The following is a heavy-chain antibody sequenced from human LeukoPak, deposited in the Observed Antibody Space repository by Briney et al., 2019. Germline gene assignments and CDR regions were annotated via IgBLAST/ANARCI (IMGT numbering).Heavy chain of an antibody. Sequence: GGSLRLSCPASGFTFTSYWMHWVRQAPGKGLVWVSRVDGDGSTTTYADSVKGRFTISRDNAKNTLYLQMNSLRAEDTAVYYCARPQHGDLYAFDIWGQGTMVTVSS. J-gene: IGHJ3*02. CDR1: GFTFTSYW. D-gene: IGHD4-17*01. V-gene: IGHV3-74*01. CDR3: ARPQHGDLYAFDI. CDR2: VDGDGSTT.